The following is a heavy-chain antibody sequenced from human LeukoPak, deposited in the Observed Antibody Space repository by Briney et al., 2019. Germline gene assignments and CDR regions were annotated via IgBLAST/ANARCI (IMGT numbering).Heavy chain of an antibody. Sequence: SETLSLTCAVYGGSFSGYYWSWIRQPPGKGLEWIGEINHSGSTNYNPSLKSRVTISVDTSKNQFSLKLNSVTAADTAVYYCARNGYSYGSTYWYFDLWGRGTLVTVSS. J-gene: IGHJ2*01. CDR1: GGSFSGYY. CDR2: INHSGST. V-gene: IGHV4-34*01. D-gene: IGHD5-18*01. CDR3: ARNGYSYGSTYWYFDL.